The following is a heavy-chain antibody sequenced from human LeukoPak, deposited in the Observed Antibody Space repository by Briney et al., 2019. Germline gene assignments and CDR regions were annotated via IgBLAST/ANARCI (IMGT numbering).Heavy chain of an antibody. Sequence: PSETLSLTCTVSGGSISSYYWSWIRQPPGKGPEWIGYIYYSGSTNYNPSLKSRVTISVDTSKNQFSLKLSSVTAANTAVYYCARAGTRGYSGYGLNYYYGMDVWGQGTTVTVSS. D-gene: IGHD5-12*01. CDR2: IYYSGST. CDR3: ARAGTRGYSGYGLNYYYGMDV. J-gene: IGHJ6*02. V-gene: IGHV4-59*01. CDR1: GGSISSYY.